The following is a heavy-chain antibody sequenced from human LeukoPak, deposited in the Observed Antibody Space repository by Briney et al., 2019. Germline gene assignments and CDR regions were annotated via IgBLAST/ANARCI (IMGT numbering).Heavy chain of an antibody. CDR1: GFSFSSYA. D-gene: IGHD2-21*01. J-gene: IGHJ4*02. CDR3: ARGAYRNASGFDY. Sequence: GGSLRLSCEGSGFSFSSYAMHWVRQAPGRGLDWVAIIWYDGSQKYYADSVKGRFTISRDNSKSTVYLQMNSLRAEDTAVYYYARGAYRNASGFDYWGQGSLVTVSS. V-gene: IGHV3-33*01. CDR2: IWYDGSQK.